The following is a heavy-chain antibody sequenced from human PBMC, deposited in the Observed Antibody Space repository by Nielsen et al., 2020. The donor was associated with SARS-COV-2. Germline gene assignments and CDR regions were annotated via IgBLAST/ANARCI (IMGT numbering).Heavy chain of an antibody. CDR1: GFTFSSYD. CDR3: ARGDSSGYLGYGMDV. V-gene: IGHV3-13*04. CDR2: IGTAGDT. Sequence: GESLKISCAASGFTFSSYDMHWVRQATGKGLEWVSAIGTAGDTYYPGSVKGRFTISRENAKNSLYLQMNSLRAGDTAVYYCARGDSSGYLGYGMDVWGQGTTVTVSS. J-gene: IGHJ6*02. D-gene: IGHD3-22*01.